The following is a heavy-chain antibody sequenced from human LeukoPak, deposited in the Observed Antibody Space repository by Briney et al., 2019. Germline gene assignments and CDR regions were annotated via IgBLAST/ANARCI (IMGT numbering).Heavy chain of an antibody. CDR1: GYTFTSYD. D-gene: IGHD3-22*01. V-gene: IGHV1-8*01. J-gene: IGHJ6*02. Sequence: ASVKVSCKASGYTFTSYDINWVRQATGQGLEWMGWMNPNSGNTGYAQKFQGRVTMTRNTSISTAYMELSRLRSDDTAVYYCARSSSGYYRDYYYGMDVWGQGTTVTVSS. CDR3: ARSSSGYYRDYYYGMDV. CDR2: MNPNSGNT.